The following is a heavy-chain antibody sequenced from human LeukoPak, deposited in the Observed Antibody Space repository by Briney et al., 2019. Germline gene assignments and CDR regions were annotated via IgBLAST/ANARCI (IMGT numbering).Heavy chain of an antibody. Sequence: PGGSLRLSCAASGFTFTTYRMHWVRQAPGKGLECVSGISSGGGSTYYATSVKGRFTITRDNSKNTLYLQMGSLRGEDMAVFSWAREEVELWSGFGYWGQETLVTVSS. CDR2: ISSGGGST. J-gene: IGHJ4*02. D-gene: IGHD5-18*01. CDR1: GFTFTTYR. CDR3: AREEVELWSGFGY. V-gene: IGHV3-64*01.